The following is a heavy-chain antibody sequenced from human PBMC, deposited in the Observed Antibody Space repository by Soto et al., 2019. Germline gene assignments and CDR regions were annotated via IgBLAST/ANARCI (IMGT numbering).Heavy chain of an antibody. CDR1: GGSISSGDYY. Sequence: NPSETLSLTCTVSGGSISSGDYYWSWIRQPPGKGLEWIGYIYYSGSTYYNPSLKSRVTRSVDTSKNQFSLKLSSVTAADTAVYYCARVINVRDYYDSSGYYYGIFDYWGQGTLVTVS. V-gene: IGHV4-30-4*01. D-gene: IGHD3-22*01. J-gene: IGHJ4*02. CDR2: IYYSGST. CDR3: ARVINVRDYYDSSGYYYGIFDY.